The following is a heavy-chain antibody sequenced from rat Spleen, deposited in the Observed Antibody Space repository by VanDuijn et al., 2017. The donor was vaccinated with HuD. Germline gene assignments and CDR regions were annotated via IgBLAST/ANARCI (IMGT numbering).Heavy chain of an antibody. Sequence: QVQLKESGPGLVQPSQTLSLTCTVSGFPLPSYHVHWVRQPPGKGLEWMGVMWSDGDTSYNSALKSRLSLNRDTSKSQVFLKMNSLQTEDTATYFCARDGRRPDWYFDFWGPGTMVAVSS. CDR3: ARDGRRPDWYFDF. CDR1: GFPLPSYH. J-gene: IGHJ1*01. V-gene: IGHV2-32*01. CDR2: MWSDGDT. D-gene: IGHD1-11*01.